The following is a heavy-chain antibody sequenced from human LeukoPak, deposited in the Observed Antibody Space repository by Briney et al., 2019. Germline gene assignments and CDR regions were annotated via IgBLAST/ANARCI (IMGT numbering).Heavy chain of an antibody. CDR2: ISYSGST. D-gene: IGHD3-22*01. CDR3: ARHRESSGYSPFDY. Sequence: SETLSLTCTVSGGDFSSGTYYWGWIRQPPGKGLEWIGSISYSGSTYYIPSLQSRVTISVDTSKNQFSLKLSSVTAADTAVYYCARHRESSGYSPFDYWGQGTLVTVSS. V-gene: IGHV4-39*01. CDR1: GGDFSSGTYY. J-gene: IGHJ4*02.